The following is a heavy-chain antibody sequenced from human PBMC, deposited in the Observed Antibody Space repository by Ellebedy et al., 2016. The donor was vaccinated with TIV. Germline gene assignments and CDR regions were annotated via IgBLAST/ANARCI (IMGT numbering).Heavy chain of an antibody. J-gene: IGHJ3*02. CDR3: ARQTVATSVNDAFDI. D-gene: IGHD4-17*01. CDR2: IKQDGSEK. CDR1: GFTFNDYW. Sequence: GESLKISCAASGFTFNDYWMAWVRQAPGKGLEWVANIKQDGSEKYYVDSVKGRFTISRDNAKNSLYLQMNSLRAEDTAVYYCARQTVATSVNDAFDIWGLGTVVTVSS. V-gene: IGHV3-7*01.